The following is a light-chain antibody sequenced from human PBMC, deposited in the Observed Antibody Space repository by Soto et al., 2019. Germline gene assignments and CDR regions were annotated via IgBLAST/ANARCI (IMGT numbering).Light chain of an antibody. CDR2: DTT. V-gene: IGKV3-20*01. CDR1: QSVSSN. Sequence: EIGMTQSPVALSVPPGESATLSCSASQSVSSNLAWYQQKPGQAPRLLIYDTTTRATGIPDRFSGSGSGTDFIFTISRLEPEDFAVYYCQQYGSSPWTFGQGTKVDIK. CDR3: QQYGSSPWT. J-gene: IGKJ1*01.